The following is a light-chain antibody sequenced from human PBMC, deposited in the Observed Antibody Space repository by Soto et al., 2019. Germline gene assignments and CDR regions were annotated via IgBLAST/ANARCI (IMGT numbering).Light chain of an antibody. J-gene: IGLJ1*01. CDR3: MSYTSSITLV. CDR2: DVS. CDR1: SSDVGGYNY. V-gene: IGLV2-14*03. Sequence: QSVLTQPASVSGSPGQSITISCTGTSSDVGGYNYVSWYQQHPGKAPKLMIYDVSNRPSGVSNRFSGSKSGNTASLTISGLQAEDEADYYCMSYTSSITLVFGTGTKSPS.